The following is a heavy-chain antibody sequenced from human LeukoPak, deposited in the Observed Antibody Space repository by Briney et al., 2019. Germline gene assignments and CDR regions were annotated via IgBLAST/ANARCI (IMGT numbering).Heavy chain of an antibody. J-gene: IGHJ4*02. Sequence: ASVKVSCKVSGYTLTELSMHWVRQAPGKGLEWMGGFDPEDGGTIYAQKFQGRVTMTEDTSTDTAYMELSSLRSEDTAVYYCATATRYGYNWNYDPVYYFDYWGEGTLVTVSS. V-gene: IGHV1-24*01. CDR2: FDPEDGGT. D-gene: IGHD1-7*01. CDR1: GYTLTELS. CDR3: ATATRYGYNWNYDPVYYFDY.